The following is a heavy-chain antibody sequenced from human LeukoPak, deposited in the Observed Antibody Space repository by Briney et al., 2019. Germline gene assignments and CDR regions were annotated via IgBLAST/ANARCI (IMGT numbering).Heavy chain of an antibody. D-gene: IGHD6-25*01. Sequence: SETLSLTCTVSDDSISSGSYYWSWIRQPAGKGLEWIGRIYNRGSTTYNPSLKSRVTMSLDTSKKQFSLNLNSVTAADTAVYYCARDEIYIAAAGFYWGQGTLVTVSS. CDR1: DDSISSGSYY. CDR3: ARDEIYIAAAGFY. CDR2: IYNRGST. J-gene: IGHJ4*02. V-gene: IGHV4-61*02.